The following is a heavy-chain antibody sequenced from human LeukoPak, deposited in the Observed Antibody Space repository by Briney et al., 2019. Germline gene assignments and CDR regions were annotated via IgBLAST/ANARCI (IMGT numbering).Heavy chain of an antibody. D-gene: IGHD3-22*01. V-gene: IGHV3-73*01. CDR3: SHYDSSAYYAFQP. Sequence: GGSLRLSCAASGFTFSGSAMHWVRQASGKGLEWVGRVRSKANNYATAYAASVKGRFTISRDDSKNTAYLQMDSLKPEDTAIYYCSHYDSSAYYAFQPWGQGTLVTVSS. CDR1: GFTFSGSA. J-gene: IGHJ1*01. CDR2: VRSKANNYAT.